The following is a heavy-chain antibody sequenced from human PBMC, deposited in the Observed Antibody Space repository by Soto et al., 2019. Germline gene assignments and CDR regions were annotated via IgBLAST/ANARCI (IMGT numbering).Heavy chain of an antibody. J-gene: IGHJ4*02. CDR1: GGSISSYY. CDR2: IYYSGST. V-gene: IGHV4-59*01. Sequence: SETLSLTCTVSGGSISSYYWSWIRQPPGKGLEWIGYIYYSGSTNYNPSLKSRVTISVDTSKNQFSLKLSSVTAADTAVYYCARGGYSSSPDPLDYWGQGTLVTVSS. D-gene: IGHD6-6*01. CDR3: ARGGYSSSPDPLDY.